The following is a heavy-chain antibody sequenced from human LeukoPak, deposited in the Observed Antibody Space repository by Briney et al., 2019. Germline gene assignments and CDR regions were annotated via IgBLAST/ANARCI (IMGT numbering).Heavy chain of an antibody. J-gene: IGHJ6*03. CDR2: INPSGGST. D-gene: IGHD3-10*01. V-gene: IGHV1-46*01. CDR1: GYTFTSYY. Sequence: GASVKVSCKASGYTFTSYYMHWVRQAPGQGLEWMGIINPSGGSTSYAQKFQGRVTMTRDTSTSTVYMELSSLRSEDTAVYYCARVITTWGYYYYYYMDVWGKGTTVTVSS. CDR3: ARVITTWGYYYYYYMDV.